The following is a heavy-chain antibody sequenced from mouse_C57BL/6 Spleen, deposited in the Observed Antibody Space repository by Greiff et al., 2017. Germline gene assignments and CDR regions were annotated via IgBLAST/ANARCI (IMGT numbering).Heavy chain of an antibody. J-gene: IGHJ3*01. CDR1: GYTFTNYY. Sequence: QVQLQQPGAELVKPGASVKMSCTASGYTFTNYYITWVKQRPGQGLEWIGNIYPGSGSTNYNEKFKGKATLTVDTSSSTAYLQLSRLTSEDTAVYYCARADYDSVNGGGFAYWGQGTLVTVSA. CDR3: ARADYDSVNGGGFAY. D-gene: IGHD2-4*01. CDR2: IYPGSGST. V-gene: IGHV1-55*01.